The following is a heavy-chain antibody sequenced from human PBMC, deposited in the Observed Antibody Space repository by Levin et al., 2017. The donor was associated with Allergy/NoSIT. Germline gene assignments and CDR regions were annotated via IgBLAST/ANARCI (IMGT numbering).Heavy chain of an antibody. CDR1: GYTFTTYG. CDR3: ARGDTTLVTTSFDS. CDR2: ITTYNGNT. Sequence: GESLKISCQASGYTFTTYGITWVRQAPGQGLEWVGWITTYNGNTNYGPKVQGRVTMTTDTSTSTAYMELRSLRSDDTAVYYCARGDTTLVTTSFDSWGQGTLVTVSS. V-gene: IGHV1-18*01. J-gene: IGHJ4*02. D-gene: IGHD5-18*01.